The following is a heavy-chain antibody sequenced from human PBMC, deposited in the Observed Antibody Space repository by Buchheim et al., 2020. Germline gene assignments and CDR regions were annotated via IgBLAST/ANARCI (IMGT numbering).Heavy chain of an antibody. J-gene: IGHJ4*02. CDR3: ARRGGVDY. CDR2: LNHSGNT. D-gene: IGHD3-3*01. Sequence: QVLLQQWGAGLLNPSETLSLTCAVYGGSLSGYYGSWIRQLPGKGLEWIGELNHSGNTNYNPSLKSRVPISINTSKNQFSLKLSSVTAADTAVYYCARRGGVDYWGQGTL. CDR1: GGSLSGYY. V-gene: IGHV4-34*02.